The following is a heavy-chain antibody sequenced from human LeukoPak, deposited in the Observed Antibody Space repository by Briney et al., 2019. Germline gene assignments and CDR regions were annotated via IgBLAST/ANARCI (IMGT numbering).Heavy chain of an antibody. CDR2: ISAYNGNT. J-gene: IGHJ4*02. D-gene: IGHD3-9*01. CDR3: ARDYLVRRGPVPHLDY. V-gene: IGHV1-18*01. Sequence: ASVKVSCKASGYTFTSYGISWVRQAPGQGLEWMGWISAYNGNTNYAQKLQGRVTMTTDTSTSTAYMELRSLRSDDTAVYYCARDYLVRRGPVPHLDYWGQGTLVTVSS. CDR1: GYTFTSYG.